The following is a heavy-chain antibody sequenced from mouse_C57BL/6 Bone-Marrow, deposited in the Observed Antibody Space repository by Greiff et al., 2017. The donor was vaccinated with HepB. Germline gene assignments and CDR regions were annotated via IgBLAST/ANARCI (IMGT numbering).Heavy chain of an antibody. D-gene: IGHD3-2*02. CDR1: GYTFTSYG. J-gene: IGHJ3*01. Sequence: QVHVKQSGAELARPGASVKLSCKASGYTFTSYGISWVKQRTGQGLEWIGEIYPRSGNTYYNEKFKGKATLTADKSSSTAYMELRSLTSEDSAVYFCAIGSGYPAWFAYWGQGTLVTVSA. CDR2: IYPRSGNT. V-gene: IGHV1-81*01. CDR3: AIGSGYPAWFAY.